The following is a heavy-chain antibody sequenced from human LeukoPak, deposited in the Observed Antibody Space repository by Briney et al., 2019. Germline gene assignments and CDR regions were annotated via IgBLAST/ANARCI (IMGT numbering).Heavy chain of an antibody. Sequence: SETLSLTCAVYGGSFSGYYWSWIRQPPGKGLEWIGYIYYSGSTNYNPSLKSRVTISVDTSKNQFSLKLSSVTAADTAVYYCATTCIAAAGTCAFDIWGQGTMVTVSS. CDR1: GGSFSGYY. D-gene: IGHD6-13*01. CDR3: ATTCIAAAGTCAFDI. J-gene: IGHJ3*02. V-gene: IGHV4-59*01. CDR2: IYYSGST.